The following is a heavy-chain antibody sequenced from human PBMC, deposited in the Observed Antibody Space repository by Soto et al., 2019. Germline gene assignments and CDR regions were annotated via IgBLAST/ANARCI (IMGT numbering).Heavy chain of an antibody. CDR2: LYDVDGS. J-gene: IGHJ3*01. V-gene: IGHV3-53*01. CDR3: ATWHEREHAYDV. Sequence: DVQLVESGGGLMQPGESLRLSCAASGLTVSGKKYVAWVRQAPGKGLEWVSALYDVDGSFYADSVKGRFTTSSDSSKTTVDLQMIGLRPDDTAVYYCATWHEREHAYDVWGQGTTVTVSS. CDR1: GLTVSGKKY. D-gene: IGHD1-1*01.